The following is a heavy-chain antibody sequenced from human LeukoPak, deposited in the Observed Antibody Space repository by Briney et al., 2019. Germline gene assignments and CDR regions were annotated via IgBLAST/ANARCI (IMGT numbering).Heavy chain of an antibody. CDR2: ISSSSSTI. CDR3: ARGPGGAFDF. Sequence: GGSLRLSCAASGFTFSSYSMNWVRQAPGKGLEWVSYISSSSSTIYYADSVKGRFTISRDNAKNSLYLQINTLRAEDTAVYYCARGPGGAFDFWGQGTMVTVSS. CDR1: GFTFSSYS. J-gene: IGHJ3*01. D-gene: IGHD1-1*01. V-gene: IGHV3-48*01.